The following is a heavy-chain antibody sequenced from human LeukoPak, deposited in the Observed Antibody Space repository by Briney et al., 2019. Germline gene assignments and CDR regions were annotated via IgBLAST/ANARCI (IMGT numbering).Heavy chain of an antibody. Sequence: GGSLRLSCAASGFTFSSYAMSWVRQAPGTGLEWVSAISGSGGSTYYADSVKGRFTISRDNSKNTLYLQMNSLRAEDTAVYYCAKDCYYGSGSLYYFDYWGQGTLVTVSS. V-gene: IGHV3-23*01. J-gene: IGHJ4*02. CDR2: ISGSGGST. CDR3: AKDCYYGSGSLYYFDY. D-gene: IGHD3-10*01. CDR1: GFTFSSYA.